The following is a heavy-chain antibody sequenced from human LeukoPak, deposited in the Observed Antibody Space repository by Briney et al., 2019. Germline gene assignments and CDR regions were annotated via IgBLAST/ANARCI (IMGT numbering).Heavy chain of an antibody. CDR3: ANDSGPLRLGYFQH. V-gene: IGHV4-59*01. Sequence: SETLSLTCTVSGGSISSYYWSWIRQPPGKGLEWIGYIYYSGSTNYNPSLKSRVTISVDTSKNQFSLKLSSVTAADTAVYYCANDSGPLRLGYFQHWGQGTLVTVSS. D-gene: IGHD3-16*01. CDR2: IYYSGST. J-gene: IGHJ1*01. CDR1: GGSISSYY.